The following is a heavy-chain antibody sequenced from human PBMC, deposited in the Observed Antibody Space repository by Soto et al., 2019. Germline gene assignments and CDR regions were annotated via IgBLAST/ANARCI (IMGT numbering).Heavy chain of an antibody. V-gene: IGHV4-4*07. Sequence: SETLSLTCNVSGGSISKFYWAWIRKTAGNGLEWMGRVYATGTTDYNPSLRSRVAMSVDISKKTFSLRLRSVTGPDSGVYYCVRDGSKSLRDWFDPWGQGILVTVSS. CDR2: VYATGTT. CDR3: VRDGSKSLRDWFDP. J-gene: IGHJ5*02. CDR1: GGSISKFY.